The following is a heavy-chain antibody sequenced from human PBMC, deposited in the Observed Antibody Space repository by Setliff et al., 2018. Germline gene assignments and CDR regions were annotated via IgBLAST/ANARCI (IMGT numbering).Heavy chain of an antibody. CDR2: IYYRGDT. CDR3: ARVLSSGYAGPFDS. CDR1: GASLNSGTYY. D-gene: IGHD3-22*01. J-gene: IGHJ5*01. Sequence: SETLSLTCTVSGASLNSGTYYWGWIRQPPGKGLEWIGRIYYRGDTYYNPSLKSRVTMPVDTSKNQFSLKLSSVTAADTAVYFCARVLSSGYAGPFDSWGQGTLVTVSS. V-gene: IGHV4-39*07.